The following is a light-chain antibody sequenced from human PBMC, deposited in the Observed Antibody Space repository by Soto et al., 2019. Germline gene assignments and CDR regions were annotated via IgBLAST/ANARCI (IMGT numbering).Light chain of an antibody. Sequence: EIVMTQSPDTLSVSPWKRATLSCRASQSVSTNLAWYQQRPGQAPRLLIYDASTRATGVPARFSGSGSGTEFTLTITSLQSEDFAVYYCQQYIYWPRTFGQGTKVDIK. J-gene: IGKJ1*01. CDR1: QSVSTN. CDR3: QQYIYWPRT. CDR2: DAS. V-gene: IGKV3-15*01.